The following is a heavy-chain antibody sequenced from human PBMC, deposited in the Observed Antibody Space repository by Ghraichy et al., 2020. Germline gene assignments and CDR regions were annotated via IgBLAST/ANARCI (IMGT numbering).Heavy chain of an antibody. D-gene: IGHD2-8*02. CDR1: GFTFDDYA. CDR2: ISWNSGSI. CDR3: AKGGVVWLAYYFDY. V-gene: IGHV3-9*01. J-gene: IGHJ4*02. Sequence: SLNISCAASGFTFDDYAMHWVRQAPGKGLEWVSGISWNSGSIGYADSVKGRFTISRDNAKNSLYLQMNSLRAEDTALYYCAKGGVVWLAYYFDYWGQGTLVTVSS.